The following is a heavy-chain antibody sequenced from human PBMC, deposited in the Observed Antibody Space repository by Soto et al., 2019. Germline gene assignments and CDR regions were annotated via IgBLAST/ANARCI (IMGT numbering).Heavy chain of an antibody. Sequence: EVQLVESGGGLVQPGGSLTLSCAASEFAFSSYWMTWVRQAPGKGLEWVANIRKDGSQRSYLDSVRGRFTISRDNSKNSLYLQMNSLRAEDTALYFCARDVSPGISGLYFDAFDIWGQGTMVTVSS. CDR2: IRKDGSQR. CDR3: ARDVSPGISGLYFDAFDI. CDR1: EFAFSSYW. D-gene: IGHD2-8*01. V-gene: IGHV3-7*05. J-gene: IGHJ3*02.